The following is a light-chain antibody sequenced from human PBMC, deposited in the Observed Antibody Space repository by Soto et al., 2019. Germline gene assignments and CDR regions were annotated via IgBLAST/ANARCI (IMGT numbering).Light chain of an antibody. Sequence: VLTQPASVSGSPGQSITISCTGTSSDVGSYNLVSWYQQHPGKAPKLMIYEGSKRPSGVSNRFSGSKSGNTASLTISGLQAEDEADYYCCSYAGSSWVFGGGTKLTVL. V-gene: IGLV2-23*01. CDR3: CSYAGSSWV. CDR1: SSDVGSYNL. CDR2: EGS. J-gene: IGLJ3*02.